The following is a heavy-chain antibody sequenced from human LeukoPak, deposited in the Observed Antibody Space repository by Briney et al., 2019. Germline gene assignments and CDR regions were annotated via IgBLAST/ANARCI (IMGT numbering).Heavy chain of an antibody. CDR1: GFTFSSYG. J-gene: IGHJ3*02. CDR3: ARDRSAVSGEAFDI. D-gene: IGHD4-11*01. Sequence: GGSLRLSCAASGFTFSSYGMHWVRQAPGKGLEWVAFIRYDGSNKYYADSVKGRFTISRDNSKNTLYLEMNSLRAEDTAVYYCARDRSAVSGEAFDIWGQGTMVTVSS. CDR2: IRYDGSNK. V-gene: IGHV3-30*02.